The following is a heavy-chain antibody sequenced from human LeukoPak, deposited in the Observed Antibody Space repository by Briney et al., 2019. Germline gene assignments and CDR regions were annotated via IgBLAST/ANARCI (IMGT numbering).Heavy chain of an antibody. V-gene: IGHV3-21*01. CDR3: ARERIDSGDCEVLDY. D-gene: IGHD4-17*01. Sequence: GGSLRLSCAASGFTFSSYTMNWVRQAPGKGLEWVSSISGSSNYIYHADSLEGRSTISRDNAKSSLYLQMSSLRVEDTAVYYCARERIDSGDCEVLDYWGQGTLVTVSS. CDR1: GFTFSSYT. J-gene: IGHJ4*02. CDR2: ISGSSNYI.